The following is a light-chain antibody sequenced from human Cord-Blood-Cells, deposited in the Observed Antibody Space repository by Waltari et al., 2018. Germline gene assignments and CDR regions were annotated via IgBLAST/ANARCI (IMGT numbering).Light chain of an antibody. V-gene: IGLV1-40*01. J-gene: IGLJ3*02. Sequence: QSVLTQPPSVSGAPGQRVTISCTGSSSNIGAGSDVHWYQQLPGTAPKLLIYGNSNRPSGVPDRFSGSKSGTSASLAITGLQAEDEADYYCQSYDSSRRVFGGGTKLTVL. CDR3: QSYDSSRRV. CDR2: GNS. CDR1: SSNIGAGSD.